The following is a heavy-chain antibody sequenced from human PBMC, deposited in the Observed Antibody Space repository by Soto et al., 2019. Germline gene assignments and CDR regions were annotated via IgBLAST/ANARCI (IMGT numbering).Heavy chain of an antibody. D-gene: IGHD6-19*01. J-gene: IGHJ4*02. CDR3: IEGSDWSRAFDY. CDR2: MYYSGST. V-gene: IGHV4-59*01. Sequence: SETLSLTCTVSGGSIISYYWSWVRQPPGKGLEWIGYMYYSGSTNYNPSLKSRVTMSVDTSKKRFSLKLTSVTAADTAIYYCIEGSDWSRAFDYWGQGALVTVSS. CDR1: GGSIISYY.